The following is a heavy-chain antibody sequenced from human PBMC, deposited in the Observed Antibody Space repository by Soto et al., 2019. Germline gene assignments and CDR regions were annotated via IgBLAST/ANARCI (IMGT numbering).Heavy chain of an antibody. D-gene: IGHD2-15*01. CDR2: ISYDGSTK. Sequence: QVQLVESGGGVVQPGRSLRLSCAASGFTFSSYGMHWVRQAPGKGLKWVAIISYDGSTKYYADSLKGRFTISRDNSKNTVHLQMNSLRPEDTAVYYCAKDTASRGSPLDYWGQGTLVTVSS. J-gene: IGHJ4*02. CDR3: AKDTASRGSPLDY. CDR1: GFTFSSYG. V-gene: IGHV3-30*18.